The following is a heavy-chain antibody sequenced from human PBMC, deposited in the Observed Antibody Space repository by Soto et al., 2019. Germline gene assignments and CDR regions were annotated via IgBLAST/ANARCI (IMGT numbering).Heavy chain of an antibody. CDR2: IYYSGST. CDR1: GGSISSGDYY. D-gene: IGHD3-22*01. CDR3: AGGWYYYVSSGYYHY. V-gene: IGHV4-30-4*01. J-gene: IGHJ4*02. Sequence: QVQLQESGPGLVKPSQTLSLTCTVSGGSISSGDYYWSWIRQPPGKGLEWIGYIYYSGSTYYNPSLPSRVTFAVEASMKQFSLKLRSVTAGDTAVYYWAGGWYYYVSSGYYHYWGQRSLVSVSS.